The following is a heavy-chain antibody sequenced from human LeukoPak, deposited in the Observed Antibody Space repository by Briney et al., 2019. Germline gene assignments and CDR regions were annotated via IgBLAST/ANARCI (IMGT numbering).Heavy chain of an antibody. V-gene: IGHV3-7*01. CDR3: ARIISTGGSGSYLVDV. J-gene: IGHJ4*02. Sequence: DSMKGRFTISRDNAKNSLYLQMSSLRAEDTAVYYCARIISTGGSGSYLVDVWGQGTLASVSS. D-gene: IGHD3-10*01.